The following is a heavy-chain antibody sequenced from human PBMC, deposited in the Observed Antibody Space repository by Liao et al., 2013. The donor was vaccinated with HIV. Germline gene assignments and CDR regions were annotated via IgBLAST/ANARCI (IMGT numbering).Heavy chain of an antibody. D-gene: IGHD4-17*01. J-gene: IGHJ3*02. CDR2: KYYRGRD. V-gene: IGHV4-39*07. CDR1: GGSITSRNYH. CDR3: ARALPVEYYGDYQLGAFDI. Sequence: QLQLQESGPGLVKPSETLSLTCTISGGSITSRNYHWGWIRQPPGMGLEWIAFKYYRGRDAFNWSLKSRVTISEDGSNNQFSLKLSSVTAADTAMYYCARALPVEYYGDYQLGAFDIWGQGTMVTVSS.